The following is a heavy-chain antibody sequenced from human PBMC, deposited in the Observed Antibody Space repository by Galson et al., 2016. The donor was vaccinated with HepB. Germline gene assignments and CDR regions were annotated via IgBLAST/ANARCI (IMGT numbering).Heavy chain of an antibody. J-gene: IGHJ5*02. CDR2: IRWNSDSI. D-gene: IGHD4-23*01. Sequence: SLRLSCAASGFTFEDYAMHWVRQVPGKGLEWVSGIRWNSDSIGYADSVKGRFTISRDNAKNSLYLQMNSLRVEDTALYFCTKGHYGGNSGFNWFDTWGQGTLVTVSS. CDR1: GFTFEDYA. V-gene: IGHV3-9*01. CDR3: TKGHYGGNSGFNWFDT.